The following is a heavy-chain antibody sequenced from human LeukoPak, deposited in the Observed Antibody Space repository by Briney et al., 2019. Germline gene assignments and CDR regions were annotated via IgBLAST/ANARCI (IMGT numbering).Heavy chain of an antibody. V-gene: IGHV1-2*06. CDR2: INPNSGGT. J-gene: IGHJ6*02. CDR1: GYTFTGYY. D-gene: IGHD3-3*01. Sequence: ASVKVSCKASGYTFTGYYMHWVRQAPGQGLEWMGRINPNSGGTNYAQKFQGRATMTRDTSISTAYMELSRLRSDDTAVYYCARVPPAEVRFLEWLSNYYYGMDVWGQGTTVTVSS. CDR3: ARVPPAEVRFLEWLSNYYYGMDV.